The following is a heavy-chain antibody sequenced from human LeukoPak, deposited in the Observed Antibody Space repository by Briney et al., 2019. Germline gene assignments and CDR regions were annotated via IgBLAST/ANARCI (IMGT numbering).Heavy chain of an antibody. V-gene: IGHV1-2*02. CDR3: ARVTDQLLGWVYAPLGY. J-gene: IGHJ4*02. Sequence: ASVKVSCKASGYTFTGYYMHWVRQAPGQGLEWMGWINPNSGGTNYAQKFQGRVTMTRDTSISTAYMELSRLRSDDTAVYYCARVTDQLLGWVYAPLGYWGQGTLVTVSS. D-gene: IGHD2-2*01. CDR2: INPNSGGT. CDR1: GYTFTGYY.